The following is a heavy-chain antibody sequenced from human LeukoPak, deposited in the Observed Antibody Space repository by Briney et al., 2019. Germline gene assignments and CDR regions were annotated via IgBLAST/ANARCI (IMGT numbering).Heavy chain of an antibody. V-gene: IGHV4-59*12. Sequence: SEILSLTCTVSGGSISSYYWSWIRQPPGKGLEWIGNIYYSGSTNYNPSLKSRVTISVDTSKNQFSLKLSSVTAADTAVYYCARDSGTTGEVKFDPWGQGTLVTVSS. J-gene: IGHJ5*02. CDR3: ARDSGTTGEVKFDP. D-gene: IGHD3-10*01. CDR1: GGSISSYY. CDR2: IYYSGST.